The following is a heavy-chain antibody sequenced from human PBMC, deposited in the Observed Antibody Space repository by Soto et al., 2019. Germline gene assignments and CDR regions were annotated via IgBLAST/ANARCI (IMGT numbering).Heavy chain of an antibody. CDR1: GGSISSGGYY. Sequence: QVQLQESGPGLVKPSQTLSLTCTVSGGSISSGGYYWSWIRQHPGKGLEWIGYIYYSGSTYYNPSLKSRVTTSVDTSKNQFSLKLSSVTAADTAVYYCARYVVVVPAAKPNWFDPWGQGTLVTVSS. D-gene: IGHD2-2*02. CDR2: IYYSGST. J-gene: IGHJ5*02. CDR3: ARYVVVVPAAKPNWFDP. V-gene: IGHV4-31*03.